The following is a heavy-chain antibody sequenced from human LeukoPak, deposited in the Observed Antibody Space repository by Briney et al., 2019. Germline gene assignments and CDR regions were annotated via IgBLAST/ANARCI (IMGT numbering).Heavy chain of an antibody. D-gene: IGHD6-19*01. CDR1: GYTFTSYS. J-gene: IGHJ4*02. CDR2: INAGNGNT. CDR3: ARLDSSASFPDY. Sequence: ASVKVSCKASGYTFTSYSMYWVRQAPGQRLEWMGWINAGNGNTKYSQELQGRVTITRDTSASTAYMELSSLRSEDMAVYYCARLDSSASFPDYWGQGTLVTVSS. V-gene: IGHV1-3*03.